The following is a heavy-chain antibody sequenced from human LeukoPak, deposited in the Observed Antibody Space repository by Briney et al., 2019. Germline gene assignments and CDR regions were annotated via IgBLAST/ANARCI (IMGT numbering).Heavy chain of an antibody. CDR2: INSDGSWT. CDR3: VSFYETY. J-gene: IGHJ4*02. Sequence: GRSLRLSCAASGFTFSSYVMHWVRQVPGKGLVWVSHINSDGSWTSYADSVKGRFTISKDNAKNTVYLQMNSLRAEDTAVYYCVSFYETYWGRGTLVTVSS. D-gene: IGHD2/OR15-2a*01. CDR1: GFTFSSYV. V-gene: IGHV3-74*01.